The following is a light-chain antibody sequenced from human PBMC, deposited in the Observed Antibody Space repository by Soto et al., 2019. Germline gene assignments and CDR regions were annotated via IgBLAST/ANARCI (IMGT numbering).Light chain of an antibody. CDR3: QQYNSYSQT. CDR2: DAS. Sequence: DIQMTQSPSTLSASVGDRVTITCRASQSASRWLAWYQQKPGKAPKLLIYDASTLESGVPSRFSGSGSGTEFTLTISSLQPDDFATYYCQQYNSYSQTFGQGTKVEIK. CDR1: QSASRW. J-gene: IGKJ1*01. V-gene: IGKV1-5*01.